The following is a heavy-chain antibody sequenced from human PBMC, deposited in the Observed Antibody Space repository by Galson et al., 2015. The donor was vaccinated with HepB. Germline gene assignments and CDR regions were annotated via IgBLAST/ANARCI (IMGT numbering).Heavy chain of an antibody. V-gene: IGHV4-34*01. CDR1: GGSFSGYY. CDR2: INHSGST. CDR3: ARGRGTFWSGYRKMKHVDY. D-gene: IGHD3-3*01. Sequence: SETLSLTCAVYGGSFSGYYWSWIRQPPGKGLEWIGEINHSGSTNYNPSLKSRVTISVDTSKNQFSLKLSSVTAADTAVYYCARGRGTFWSGYRKMKHVDYWGQGTLVTVSS. J-gene: IGHJ4*02.